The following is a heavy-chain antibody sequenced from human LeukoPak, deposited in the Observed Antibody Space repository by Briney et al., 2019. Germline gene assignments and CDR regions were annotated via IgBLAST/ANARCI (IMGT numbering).Heavy chain of an antibody. CDR1: GYTFTSYG. D-gene: IGHD5-18*01. V-gene: IGHV1-18*01. Sequence: GASVKVSCKASGYTFTSYGISWVRQAPGQGLEWMGWISAYNGNTDYAQKLQGRVTMTTDTSTSTAYMELRSLRSDDTAVYYCARMVKEDYYYYGMDVWGQGTTVTVSS. J-gene: IGHJ6*02. CDR3: ARMVKEDYYYYGMDV. CDR2: ISAYNGNT.